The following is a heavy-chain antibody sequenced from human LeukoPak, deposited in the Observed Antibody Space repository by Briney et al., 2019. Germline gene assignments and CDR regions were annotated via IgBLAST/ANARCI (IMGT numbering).Heavy chain of an antibody. J-gene: IGHJ4*02. D-gene: IGHD6-13*01. CDR3: ARDLSAAGTFDY. CDR2: ISYDGSNK. V-gene: IGHV3-30*01. CDR1: GFTFSSYA. Sequence: PGRSLRLSCAASGFTFSSYAMHWVRQAPGKGLEWVAVISYDGSNKYYADSVKGRFTISRDNSKNTLYLQMNSLRSDDTAVYYCARDLSAAGTFDYWGQGTLVTVSS.